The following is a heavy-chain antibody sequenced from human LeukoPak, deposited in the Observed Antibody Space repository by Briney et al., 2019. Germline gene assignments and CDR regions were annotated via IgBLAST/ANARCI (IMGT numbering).Heavy chain of an antibody. J-gene: IGHJ3*02. Sequence: QAGGSLRLSCAASGFSFELHWMHWVRQAPGKGLVWVSRINAAGMSSDYADSAKGRFTISRDNANNMLYLQIHSLGAEDTAVYYCARAYSDVGDAFDIWGQGTMVTVSS. CDR2: INAAGMSS. V-gene: IGHV3-74*01. CDR3: ARAYSDVGDAFDI. D-gene: IGHD4-11*01. CDR1: GFSFELHW.